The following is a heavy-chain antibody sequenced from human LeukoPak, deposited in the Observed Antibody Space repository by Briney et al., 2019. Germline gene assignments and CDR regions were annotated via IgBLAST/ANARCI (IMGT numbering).Heavy chain of an antibody. D-gene: IGHD6-19*01. V-gene: IGHV3-72*01. CDR2: TRNKANSYTT. CDR3: ARAIAVAGPTFRYYYYYMDV. J-gene: IGHJ6*03. Sequence: GGSLRLSCAASGFTFSDHYMDWVRQAPGKGLEWVGRTRNKANSYTTEYAASVKGRFTISRDDSKNSLYLQMNSLKTEDTAVYYCARAIAVAGPTFRYYYYYMDVWGKGTTVTVSS. CDR1: GFTFSDHY.